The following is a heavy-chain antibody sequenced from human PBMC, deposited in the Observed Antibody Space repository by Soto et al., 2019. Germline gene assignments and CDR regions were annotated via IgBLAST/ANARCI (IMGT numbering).Heavy chain of an antibody. CDR2: ISYDGSNK. V-gene: IGHV3-30-3*01. Sequence: QVQLVESGGGVVQPGRSLRLSCAASGFTFSSYSMHWVRQAPGTGLEWVAVISYDGSNKYYSYSVKGRFTISRDNSKNSLYLQMNSLRAEDTAVYYCARDWEDCRGGSGYYFDYWGQGTLVTVSA. D-gene: IGHD2-15*01. J-gene: IGHJ4*02. CDR1: GFTFSSYS. CDR3: ARDWEDCRGGSGYYFDY.